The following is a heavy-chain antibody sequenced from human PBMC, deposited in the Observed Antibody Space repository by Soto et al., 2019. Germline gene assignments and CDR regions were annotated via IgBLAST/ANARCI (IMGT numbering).Heavy chain of an antibody. D-gene: IGHD1-1*01. J-gene: IGHJ4*02. CDR3: ATSDQLKAIATYDY. CDR2: IYYSGST. CDR1: GGSISSCY. Sequence: PSETLSLTCAVYGGSISSCYWSWMRKPPRKVLEWIGYIYYSGSTNYNPSLKSRVTISVDTSKNQFSLKLSSVTAAATAVYYCATSDQLKAIATYDYCGQGTLVNVS. V-gene: IGHV4-59*01.